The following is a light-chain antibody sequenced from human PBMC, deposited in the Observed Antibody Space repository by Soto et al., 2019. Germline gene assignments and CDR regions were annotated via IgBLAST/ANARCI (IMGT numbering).Light chain of an antibody. CDR1: SGHSSYA. J-gene: IGLJ1*01. Sequence: QPVLTQSPSASASLGASVKLTCTLSSGHSSYAIAWHQQQSEKGPRYLMKLNSDGSHTKGDGIPDRFSGSSSGAERYLTISSLQSEDEADYYCQTWGTGIQVFGTGTKLTVL. V-gene: IGLV4-69*01. CDR3: QTWGTGIQV. CDR2: LNSDGSH.